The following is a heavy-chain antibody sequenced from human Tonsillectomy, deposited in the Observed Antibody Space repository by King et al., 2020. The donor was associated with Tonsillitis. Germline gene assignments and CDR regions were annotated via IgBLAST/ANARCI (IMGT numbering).Heavy chain of an antibody. CDR3: ASESLACEYRSSWYEPFNY. CDR1: GFTCSSYP. J-gene: IGHJ4*02. V-gene: IGHV3-30*04. Sequence: VQLVESGGGVVQPGRFLRLSCAASGFTCSSYPMHWVRQAPGKGLEWVAVISYDGSTKYYADSLKGRFTISRDNSKNTLFLQMSSLRAEDTAVYYCASESLACEYRSSWYEPFNYWGQGTLVTVSS. D-gene: IGHD6-13*01. CDR2: ISYDGSTK.